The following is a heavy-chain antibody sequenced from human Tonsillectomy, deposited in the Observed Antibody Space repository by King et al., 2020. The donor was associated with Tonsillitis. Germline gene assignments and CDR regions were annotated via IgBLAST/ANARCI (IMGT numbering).Heavy chain of an antibody. J-gene: IGHJ4*02. CDR2: IYYSGST. CDR3: ARASYYYDSSGYYEYYFDY. Sequence: VQLQESGPGLVKPSQTLSLTCAVSGGSISSGGYSWSWIRPPPGKGLEWIGYIYYSGSTYYNPSLKSRVTISVDTSKNHFSLKMSSVTAADTAVYYCARASYYYDSSGYYEYYFDYWGQGTLVTVSS. CDR1: GGSISSGGYS. V-gene: IGHV4-30-4*07. D-gene: IGHD3-22*01.